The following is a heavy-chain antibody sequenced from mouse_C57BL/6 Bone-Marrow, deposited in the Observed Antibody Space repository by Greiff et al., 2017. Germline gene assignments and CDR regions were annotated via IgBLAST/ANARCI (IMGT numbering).Heavy chain of an antibody. V-gene: IGHV1-63*01. J-gene: IGHJ2*01. CDR3: ARAVDGYHY. Sequence: VQLQQSGAELVRPGTSVKMSCKASGYTFTNYWIGWAKQRPGHGLEWIGDIYPGGGYTNYNETFKGKAPLTADKSSSTAYMQFSSLTYKNSAIYYCARAVDGYHYWGQGTTLTVSS. D-gene: IGHD2-3*01. CDR1: GYTFTNYW. CDR2: IYPGGGYT.